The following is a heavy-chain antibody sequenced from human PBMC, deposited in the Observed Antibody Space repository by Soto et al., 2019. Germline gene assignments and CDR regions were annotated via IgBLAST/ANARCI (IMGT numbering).Heavy chain of an antibody. V-gene: IGHV3-21*01. Sequence: EVQLVESGGGLVKPGGSLRLSCAASGFTFSSYSMNWVRQAPGKGLEWVSSISSSSSYIYYADSVKGRFTISRDNAKNSRYLQMNGLRAEDTAVYYCAGGLSRSWSEFDYGGQGTLVTVSS. CDR3: AGGLSRSWSEFDY. CDR2: ISSSSSYI. CDR1: GFTFSSYS. J-gene: IGHJ4*02. D-gene: IGHD6-13*01.